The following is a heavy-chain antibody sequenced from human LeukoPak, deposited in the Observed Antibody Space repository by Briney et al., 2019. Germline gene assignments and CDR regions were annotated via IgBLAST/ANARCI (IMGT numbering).Heavy chain of an antibody. D-gene: IGHD3-22*01. CDR1: GGSISSDDYY. V-gene: IGHV4-61*02. Sequence: SQTLSLTCTFSGGSISSDDYYWSWIRQPAGKGLEWIGRINSSGSTNYNPSLKSPVTISLDTSKNQFSLKLSSVTAADTAVYHCARDRNYYDSSGFDYWGQGTLVTVSS. J-gene: IGHJ4*02. CDR2: INSSGST. CDR3: ARDRNYYDSSGFDY.